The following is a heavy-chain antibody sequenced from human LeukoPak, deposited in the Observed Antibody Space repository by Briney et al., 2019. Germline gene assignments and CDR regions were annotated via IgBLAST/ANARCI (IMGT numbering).Heavy chain of an antibody. V-gene: IGHV1-58*01. CDR3: ARAGSSSVIRFDY. J-gene: IGHJ4*02. CDR2: IVVGSGNT. Sequence: PWASVRVSCKASGFTFTSSAVQWVRQARGQRLEWIGWIVVGSGNTNYAQKFQGRVTFTTDESTNTAYMELSSLRSQDTAVYYCARAGSSSVIRFDYWGQGTLVTVSS. D-gene: IGHD2-21*01. CDR1: GFTFTSSA.